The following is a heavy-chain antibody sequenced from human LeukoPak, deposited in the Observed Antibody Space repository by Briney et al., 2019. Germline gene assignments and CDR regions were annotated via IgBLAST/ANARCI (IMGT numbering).Heavy chain of an antibody. CDR3: AKEHYYYDSSGYYSSWFDP. CDR2: ISYDGSNK. CDR1: GFTFSSYG. Sequence: GGSLRLSCAASGFTFSSYGMHWVRQAPGKGLEWVAVISYDGSNKYYADSVKGRFTISRDNSKNTLYLQMNSLRAEDTAVYYCAKEHYYYDSSGYYSSWFDPWGQGTLVTVSS. D-gene: IGHD3-22*01. J-gene: IGHJ5*02. V-gene: IGHV3-30*18.